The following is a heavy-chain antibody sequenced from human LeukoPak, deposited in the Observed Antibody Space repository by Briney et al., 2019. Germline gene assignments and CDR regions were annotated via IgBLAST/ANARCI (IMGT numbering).Heavy chain of an antibody. CDR3: ARGGLYWHI. CDR1: GITLSTYW. Sequence: GWSLRLSCAASGITLSTYWMSWVRQAPGKGLEWVANIKQDGSEKNYVDSVKGRFTISRDNAKNSLYLQMNSLRAEDTALYYCARGGLYWHIWGQGTMVTVSS. V-gene: IGHV3-7*04. J-gene: IGHJ3*02. CDR2: IKQDGSEK. D-gene: IGHD2-15*01.